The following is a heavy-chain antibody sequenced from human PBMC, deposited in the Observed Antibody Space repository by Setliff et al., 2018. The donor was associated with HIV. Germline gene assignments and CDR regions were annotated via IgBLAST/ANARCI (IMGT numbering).Heavy chain of an antibody. J-gene: IGHJ4*02. Sequence: KASETLSLTCTASGGSISSYYWSWIRQPPGKGLEWIGFVFYSGDTSYNPSLKRRVTISVDTSKNQISLKLRSVTAADTAVYYCARKVGGDFDYWGQGTLVTVSS. CDR3: ARKVGGDFDY. CDR1: GGSISSYY. V-gene: IGHV4-59*01. CDR2: VFYSGDT. D-gene: IGHD4-17*01.